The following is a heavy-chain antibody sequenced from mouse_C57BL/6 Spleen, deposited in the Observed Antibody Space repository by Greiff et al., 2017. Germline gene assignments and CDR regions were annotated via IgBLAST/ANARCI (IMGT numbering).Heavy chain of an antibody. Sequence: QVQLQQSGAELVRPGASVTLSCKASGYTFTDYEMHWVKQTPVHGLEWIGAIDPETGGTAYNQKFKGKAILTADKSSSPAYMELRSLTSEDSDVYYCKRPPRTIVGTPYWFAYWGQGTILTVSS. J-gene: IGHJ2*01. CDR3: KRPPRTIVGTPYWFAY. CDR2: IDPETGGT. V-gene: IGHV1-15*01. CDR1: GYTFTDYE. D-gene: IGHD1-1*01.